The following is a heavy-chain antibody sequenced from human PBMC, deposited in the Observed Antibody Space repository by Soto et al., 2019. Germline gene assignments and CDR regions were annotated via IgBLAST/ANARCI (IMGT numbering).Heavy chain of an antibody. J-gene: IGHJ4*02. CDR3: ARDGVSSSFLFDY. V-gene: IGHV4-31*03. D-gene: IGHD6-6*01. Sequence: SETLSLTCTVSGGSISSGGFYWSWIRQHPGKGLEWIGYIYYSGSTYYNPSLKSRVTISVDTSKNQFSLKLSSVTAADTAVYYCARDGVSSSFLFDYWGQGTLVTVSS. CDR1: GGSISSGGFY. CDR2: IYYSGST.